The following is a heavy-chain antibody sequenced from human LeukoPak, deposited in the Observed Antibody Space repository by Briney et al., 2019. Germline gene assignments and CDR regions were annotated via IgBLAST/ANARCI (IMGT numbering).Heavy chain of an antibody. CDR3: ARSRGYGVTGGMDV. J-gene: IGHJ6*02. CDR1: EFTVSSNY. CDR2: IYSDGNT. V-gene: IGHV3-53*01. Sequence: PGGSLRLSCAASEFTVSSNYMSWVRQAPGKGLEWVSVIYSDGNTYYADSVKGRYSISRDDSKNMLYLQMNSLRVDDTDVYYCARSRGYGVTGGMDVWGQGTTVTVSS. D-gene: IGHD6-25*01.